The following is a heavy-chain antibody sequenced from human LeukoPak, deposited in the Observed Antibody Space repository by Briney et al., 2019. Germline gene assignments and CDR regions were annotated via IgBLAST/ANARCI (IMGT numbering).Heavy chain of an antibody. J-gene: IGHJ4*02. D-gene: IGHD3-10*01. V-gene: IGHV1-8*03. Sequence: ASVKVSCKASGYTFTSYDINWVRQATGQGLEWMGWMNPNSGNTGYAQEFQDRVTITRNTSISTAYMELSSLRSEDTAVYYCARERFGSIGLWYWGQGTLVTVSS. CDR2: MNPNSGNT. CDR3: ARERFGSIGLWY. CDR1: GYTFTSYD.